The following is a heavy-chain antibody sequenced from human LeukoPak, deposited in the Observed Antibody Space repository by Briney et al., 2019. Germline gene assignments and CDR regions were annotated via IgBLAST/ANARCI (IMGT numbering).Heavy chain of an antibody. CDR3: AKIGVVTGKDY. V-gene: IGHV3-23*01. D-gene: IGHD2-21*02. Sequence: GGSLRLSCAVSEFTFSSYAMSWVRQASGKGLEWVSTISITGGNTYYADSVKGRFTISRDNSKNTLHLQMNSLRAEDTAVYYCAKIGVVTGKDYWGQGTLVTVSS. CDR2: ISITGGNT. J-gene: IGHJ4*02. CDR1: EFTFSSYA.